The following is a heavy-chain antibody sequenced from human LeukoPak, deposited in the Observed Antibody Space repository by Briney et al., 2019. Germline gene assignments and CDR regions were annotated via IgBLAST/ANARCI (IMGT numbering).Heavy chain of an antibody. V-gene: IGHV4-59*08. CDR3: ARHRPYIVVVPAAVDY. CDR1: GGSIGSYY. CDR2: IYYSGST. D-gene: IGHD2-2*01. Sequence: SETLSLTCTVSGGSIGSYYWSWIRQSPGKGLEWIGFIYYSGSTTYNPSLKSRVTISVDTSKNQFSLKLSSVTAADTAVYYCARHRPYIVVVPAAVDYWGQGTLVTVSS. J-gene: IGHJ4*02.